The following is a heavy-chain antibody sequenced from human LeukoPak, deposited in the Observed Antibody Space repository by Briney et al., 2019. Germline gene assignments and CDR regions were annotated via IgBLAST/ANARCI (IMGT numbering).Heavy chain of an antibody. CDR2: IYRGGDT. Sequence: GGSLRLSCAASGFTVSSNYMSWVRQAPGKGLEWVSVIYRGGDTYYADSVKGRFTISRDNSKNTLYLQMNSLRAEDTAVYYCAKAQGSSSMDVWGKGTTVTVSS. J-gene: IGHJ6*03. CDR1: GFTVSSNY. V-gene: IGHV3-66*02. D-gene: IGHD6-13*01. CDR3: AKAQGSSSMDV.